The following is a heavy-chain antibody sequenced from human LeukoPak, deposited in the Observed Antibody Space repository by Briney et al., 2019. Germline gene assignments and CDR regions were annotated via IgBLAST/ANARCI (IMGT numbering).Heavy chain of an antibody. CDR1: GYTFTGYY. Sequence: GASVKVSCKASGYTFTGYYMHWVRQAPGQGLEWMGWINPNSGGTNYAQKFQGRVTMTRDTSISTAYMELSRLRSDDTAVYYCARDRKLRYFDWLLHSPYAYYYMDVWGKGTTVTVSS. J-gene: IGHJ6*03. V-gene: IGHV1-2*02. CDR2: INPNSGGT. CDR3: ARDRKLRYFDWLLHSPYAYYYMDV. D-gene: IGHD3-9*01.